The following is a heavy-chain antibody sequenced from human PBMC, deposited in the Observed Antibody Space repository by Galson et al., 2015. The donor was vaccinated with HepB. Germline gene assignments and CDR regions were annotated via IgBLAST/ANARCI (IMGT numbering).Heavy chain of an antibody. J-gene: IGHJ4*02. CDR1: GYSFTSYW. CDR3: ARHPYSYGYFYYFDY. CDR2: IDPSDSYT. Sequence: SGAEVKKPGESLRISCKGSGYSFTSYWISWVRQMPGKGLEWMGRIDPSDSYTNYSPSFQGHVTISADKSISTAYLQWSSLKASDTAMYYCARHPYSYGYFYYFDYWGQGTLVTVSS. V-gene: IGHV5-10-1*01. D-gene: IGHD5-18*01.